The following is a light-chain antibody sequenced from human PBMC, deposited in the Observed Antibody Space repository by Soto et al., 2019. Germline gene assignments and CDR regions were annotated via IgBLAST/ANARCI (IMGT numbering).Light chain of an antibody. J-gene: IGKJ1*01. V-gene: IGKV3-20*01. CDR3: QQYIDSPRT. CDR2: GVS. Sequence: EMVLTQSPGTLALSLGDGATLSCRASQTVNRNYLAWYLQKPGQPPRLLIYGVSNRAPGVPDRFSGGGSGTDFTLTIARLEPDDFGTYYCQQYIDSPRTFGQGTRVEVK. CDR1: QTVNRNY.